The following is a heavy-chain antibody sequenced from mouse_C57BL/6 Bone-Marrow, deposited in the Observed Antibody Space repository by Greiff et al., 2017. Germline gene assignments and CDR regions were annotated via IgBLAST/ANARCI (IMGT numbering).Heavy chain of an antibody. V-gene: IGHV1-64*01. Sequence: QVQLQQPGAELVKPGASVKLSCKASGYTFTSYWMHWVKQRPGQGLEWIGMIHPNSGSTNYNEKFKSKATLTVDKSSSTAYMQLSSLTSEDSAVYYCARYYGRSLWYFDVGGTGTTVTVSS. CDR1: GYTFTSYW. CDR3: ARYYGRSLWYFDV. J-gene: IGHJ1*03. CDR2: IHPNSGST. D-gene: IGHD1-1*01.